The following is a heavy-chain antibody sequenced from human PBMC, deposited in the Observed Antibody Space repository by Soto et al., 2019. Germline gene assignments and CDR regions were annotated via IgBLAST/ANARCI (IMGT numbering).Heavy chain of an antibody. CDR3: AAGFMEGRWPTPYYFDY. CDR1: GFTFTSSA. V-gene: IGHV1-58*02. Sequence: GASVKVSCKASGFTFTSSAMQWVRQARGQRLEWIGWIVVGSGNTNYAQKFQERVTITRDMSTSTAYMELSSLRSEDTAVYYCAAGFMEGRWPTPYYFDYWGQGTLVTVSS. J-gene: IGHJ4*02. CDR2: IVVGSGNT. D-gene: IGHD3-3*01.